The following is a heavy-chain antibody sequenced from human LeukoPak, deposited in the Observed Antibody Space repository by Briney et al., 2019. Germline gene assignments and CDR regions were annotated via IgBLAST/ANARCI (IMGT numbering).Heavy chain of an antibody. CDR3: ARIAVAGRRNWFDP. V-gene: IGHV3-48*04. J-gene: IGHJ5*02. CDR2: ISSSGSTI. CDR1: GFTFSSYS. Sequence: GGSLRLSCAASGFTFSSYSMNWVRQAPGKGLEWVSYISSSGSTIYYADSVKGRFTISRDNAKNSLYLQMNSLRAEDTAVYYCARIAVAGRRNWFDPWGQGTLVTVSS. D-gene: IGHD6-19*01.